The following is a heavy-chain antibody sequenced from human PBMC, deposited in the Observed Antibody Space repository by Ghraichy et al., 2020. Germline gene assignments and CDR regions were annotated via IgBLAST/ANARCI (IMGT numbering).Heavy chain of an antibody. J-gene: IGHJ4*02. CDR3: AGDYYYESSAYHGG. CDR1: GGSISSYY. D-gene: IGHD3-22*01. CDR2: IYYSGST. Sequence: SETLSLTCTVSGGSISSYYWSWIRQPPGKGLEWIGYIYYSGSTNYNPSLKSRVTISVDTSKNQFSLNLSSVTAADTAVYYCAGDYYYESSAYHGGWGQGTLVTVSS. V-gene: IGHV4-59*01.